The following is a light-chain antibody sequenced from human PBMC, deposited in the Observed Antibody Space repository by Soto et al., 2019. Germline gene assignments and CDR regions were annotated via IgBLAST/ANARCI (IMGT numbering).Light chain of an antibody. CDR2: GNS. CDR1: SSNIGAGYD. Sequence: SVLTQPPSVSGAPGQRVTISCTGSSSNIGAGYDVHWYQQLPGTAPKLLIYGNSNRPSGVPDRFSGSKSGTSASLAITGLQAEDEADYYCQSYDSSLSGRGYVFGTGTKLTVL. V-gene: IGLV1-40*01. CDR3: QSYDSSLSGRGYV. J-gene: IGLJ1*01.